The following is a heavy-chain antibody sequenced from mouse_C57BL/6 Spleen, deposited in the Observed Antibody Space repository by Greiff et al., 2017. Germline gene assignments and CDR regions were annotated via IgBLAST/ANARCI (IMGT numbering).Heavy chain of an antibody. CDR2: INPSSGYT. D-gene: IGHD1-1*01. CDR3: ESDYYCSSTCFAY. CDR1: GYTFTSYT. Sequence: QVQLQQSGAELARPGASVKMSCKASGYTFTSYTMHWVKQRPGQGLEWIGYINPSSGYTKYNQKFKDKATLTADKSSSTAYMQLSSLTSEDSAVYYCESDYYCSSTCFAYWGQGTLVTVSA. V-gene: IGHV1-4*01. J-gene: IGHJ3*01.